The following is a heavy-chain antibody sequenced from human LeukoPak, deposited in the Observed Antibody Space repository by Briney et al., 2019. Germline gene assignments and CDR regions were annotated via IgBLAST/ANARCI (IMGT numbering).Heavy chain of an antibody. Sequence: GGSLRLSCAASGFTFSSYWMNWVRQAPGKGLVWVSRIASDGSSTTYADSVMGRFTISRDNSMNTLYLQMNNVRAEDAAIYFCARRGSEWNSYFYPMDVWGQGTTVTVSS. J-gene: IGHJ6*02. V-gene: IGHV3-74*01. CDR2: IASDGSST. CDR1: GFTFSSYW. CDR3: ARRGSEWNSYFYPMDV. D-gene: IGHD3-3*01.